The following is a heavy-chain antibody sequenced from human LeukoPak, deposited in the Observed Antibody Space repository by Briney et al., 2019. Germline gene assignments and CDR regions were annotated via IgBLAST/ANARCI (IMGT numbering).Heavy chain of an antibody. J-gene: IGHJ4*02. CDR3: AKDPYYYDSSGYPLIDY. Sequence: PGGSLRLSCAASGFTFSSYAMSWVRQAPGKGLGWVSAISGSGGSTYYADSVKGRFTISRDNSKNTLYLQMNSLRAEDTAVYYCAKDPYYYDSSGYPLIDYWGQGTLVTVSS. V-gene: IGHV3-23*01. CDR2: ISGSGGST. CDR1: GFTFSSYA. D-gene: IGHD3-22*01.